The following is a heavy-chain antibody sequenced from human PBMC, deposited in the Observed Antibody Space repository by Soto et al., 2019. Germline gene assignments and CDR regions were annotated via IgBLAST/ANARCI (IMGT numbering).Heavy chain of an antibody. CDR2: INPNSGGT. V-gene: IGHV1-2*04. CDR3: ARDGDYGDYHGGFRFDP. CDR1: GYTFTGYY. Sequence: QVQLVQSGAEVKKPGASVKVSCKASGYTFTGYYMHWVRQAPGQGLEWMGWINPNSGGTNYAQKFQGWGTMTRDTSISTAYMELSRLRSDDTAVYYCARDGDYGDYHGGFRFDPWGQGTLVTVSS. J-gene: IGHJ5*02. D-gene: IGHD4-17*01.